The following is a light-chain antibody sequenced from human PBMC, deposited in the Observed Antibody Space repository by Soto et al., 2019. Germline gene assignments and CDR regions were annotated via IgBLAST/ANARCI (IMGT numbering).Light chain of an antibody. J-gene: IGKJ2*01. CDR3: QQSHSIPYT. V-gene: IGKV1-39*01. Sequence: DIQMTQSPSSLSASVGDRVTLTCRASQTISSYLNWYQQKPGKAPKLLIYAASSLQSGVPSRFSGSGSGTDFTLTISSLQPEDFATYYCQQSHSIPYTFGQGTKLEIK. CDR2: AAS. CDR1: QTISSY.